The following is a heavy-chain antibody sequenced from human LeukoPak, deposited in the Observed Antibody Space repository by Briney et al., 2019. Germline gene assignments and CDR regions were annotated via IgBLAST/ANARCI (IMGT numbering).Heavy chain of an antibody. CDR3: AREGYYYDSSGLGAYFDY. D-gene: IGHD3-22*01. CDR1: GFTFSSYS. J-gene: IGHJ4*02. CDR2: ISHDGSNI. V-gene: IGHV3-30-3*01. Sequence: GGSLRLSCAASGFTFSSYSMHWVRQAPGKGLEWVAVISHDGSNIYYADSVKGRFTISRDNSKNTLYLQMNSLRPEDTAVYYCAREGYYYDSSGLGAYFDYWGQGTLVTVSS.